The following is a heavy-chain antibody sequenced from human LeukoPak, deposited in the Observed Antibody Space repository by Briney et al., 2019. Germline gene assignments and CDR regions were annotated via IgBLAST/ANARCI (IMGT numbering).Heavy chain of an antibody. Sequence: ASVKVSCKASGYTFTRYGISWVRQAPGQGLEWMGWISGYNGNIKYAQKFQGGVTMTTDTSTSTAYMELRSLRSDDTAVYYCARDCSGGSCYDGVDYWGQGTLVTVSS. CDR2: ISGYNGNI. D-gene: IGHD2-15*01. CDR3: ARDCSGGSCYDGVDY. J-gene: IGHJ4*02. V-gene: IGHV1-18*01. CDR1: GYTFTRYG.